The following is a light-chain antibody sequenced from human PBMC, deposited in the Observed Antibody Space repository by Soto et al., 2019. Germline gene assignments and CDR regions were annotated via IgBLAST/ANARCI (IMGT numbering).Light chain of an antibody. J-gene: IGLJ1*01. CDR1: SSNIGAHYD. CDR2: DNN. V-gene: IGLV1-51*01. Sequence: VLTQPPSVSGAPGQRVTISCTGSSSNIGAHYDVHWYQQLPGTAPKLLIYDNNKRPSGIPDRFSGSKSGTSATLGITGLQTGDEADYYCGTWDSSLSAYVFGTGTKV. CDR3: GTWDSSLSAYV.